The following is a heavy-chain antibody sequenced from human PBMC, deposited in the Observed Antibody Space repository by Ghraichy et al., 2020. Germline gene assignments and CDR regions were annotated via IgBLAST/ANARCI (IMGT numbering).Heavy chain of an antibody. CDR3: GRDPRGFYQLLSPMLGLCGMDV. D-gene: IGHD2-2*01. Sequence: ASVKVSCKASGYSFTRNGMHWVRQAPGQRHEWMGWINAGNGNTKYSQKFQGRVTITRDTFATTVYMEVSSLRSEDTAVYYCGRDPRGFYQLLSPMLGLCGMDVWGQGTTVTVSS. CDR1: GYSFTRNG. J-gene: IGHJ6*02. V-gene: IGHV1-3*01. CDR2: INAGNGNT.